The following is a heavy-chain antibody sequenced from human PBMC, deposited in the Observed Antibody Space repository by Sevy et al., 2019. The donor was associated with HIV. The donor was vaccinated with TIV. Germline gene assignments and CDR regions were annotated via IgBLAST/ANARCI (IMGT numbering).Heavy chain of an antibody. Sequence: ASVKVSCKVSGYTVTELSMHWVRQAPGEGLEWMGCSDPEDGETIYAQKFQGRVTMTEDTSTDTAYMELSSLGSDDTAVYYCATTHPIKIVGATRGYYYFMDVWGKGSTVTVSS. CDR3: ATTHPIKIVGATRGYYYFMDV. CDR1: GYTVTELS. J-gene: IGHJ6*03. CDR2: SDPEDGET. D-gene: IGHD1-26*01. V-gene: IGHV1-24*01.